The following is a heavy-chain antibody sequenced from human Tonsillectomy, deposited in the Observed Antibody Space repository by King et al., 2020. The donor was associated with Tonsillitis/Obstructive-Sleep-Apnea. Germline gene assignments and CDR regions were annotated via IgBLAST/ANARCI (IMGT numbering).Heavy chain of an antibody. J-gene: IGHJ6*03. V-gene: IGHV2-5*02. CDR3: AHSPVGQYYYYIDV. CDR2: IYWDDDK. CDR1: GFSLSTSGVG. D-gene: IGHD4-23*01. Sequence: QITLQESGPTLVKPTQTLMLTCTFSGFSLSTSGVGVGWIRQPPGKALEWLALIYWDDDKRYSPSLKSRLTITKDTSKNQVVLTVTNMDPVDTATYYCAHSPVGQYYYYIDVWGKGTTVTVSS.